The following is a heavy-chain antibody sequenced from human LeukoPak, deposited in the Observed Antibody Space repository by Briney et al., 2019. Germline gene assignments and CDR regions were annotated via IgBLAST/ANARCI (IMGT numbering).Heavy chain of an antibody. J-gene: IGHJ4*02. V-gene: IGHV1-8*01. CDR1: GYTFTSYD. Sequence: GASVKVSCKASGYTFTSYDINWVRQATGQGLEWMGWMNPNSGNTGYAQKFQGRVTMTRNTSISTAYMELSSLRSEDTAVYYCARGQYSSGWYTFDYWGQGTLVIVSS. D-gene: IGHD6-19*01. CDR2: MNPNSGNT. CDR3: ARGQYSSGWYTFDY.